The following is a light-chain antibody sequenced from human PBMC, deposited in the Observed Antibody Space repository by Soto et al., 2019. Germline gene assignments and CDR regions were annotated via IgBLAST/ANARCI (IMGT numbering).Light chain of an antibody. CDR3: QQRNYWPRT. J-gene: IGKJ1*01. CDR1: QSVSSY. Sequence: EKGLTLSPGALSLSPGERCTLSCMASQSVSSYLAWYQQKPGQAPRLLIYDASNRATGIPARFSGSGSGTDFALTISSLEPEDFAVYYCQQRNYWPRTFGQGTKVDI. V-gene: IGKV3-11*01. CDR2: DAS.